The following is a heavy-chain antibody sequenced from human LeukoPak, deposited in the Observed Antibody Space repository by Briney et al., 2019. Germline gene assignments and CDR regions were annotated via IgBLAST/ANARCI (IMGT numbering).Heavy chain of an antibody. CDR2: INSDGSST. J-gene: IGHJ5*02. Sequence: PGGSLRLSCAASGFTFSSYWMHWVRQAPGKGLVWVSRINSDGSSTSYADSVKGRFTISRDNAKNTLYLQVNSLRAEDTAVYYCASWDLLPLDPWGQGTLVTVPS. D-gene: IGHD2-15*01. CDR3: ASWDLLPLDP. CDR1: GFTFSSYW. V-gene: IGHV3-74*01.